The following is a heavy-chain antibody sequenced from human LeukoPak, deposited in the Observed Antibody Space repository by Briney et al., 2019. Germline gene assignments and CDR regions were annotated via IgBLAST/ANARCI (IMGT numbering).Heavy chain of an antibody. V-gene: IGHV3-23*01. CDR2: ISGSGGGT. CDR1: GITLSNYG. Sequence: GGSLRLSCAVSGITLSNYGMRWVRQAPGKGLEWVAGISGSGGGTSYADSVKGRFTISRDNAKNTLLLQMNSLRVEDTAVYFCAKRGVVIRVFLVGFHKEASYFESWGQGAQVTVSS. D-gene: IGHD3-3*01. J-gene: IGHJ4*02. CDR3: AKRGVVIRVFLVGFHKEASYFES.